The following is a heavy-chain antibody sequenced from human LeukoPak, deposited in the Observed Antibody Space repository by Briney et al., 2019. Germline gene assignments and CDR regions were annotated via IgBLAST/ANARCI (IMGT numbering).Heavy chain of an antibody. D-gene: IGHD3-16*01. CDR1: GSTFSSYA. CDR3: AKDPGGYARGPSDY. J-gene: IGHJ4*02. V-gene: IGHV3-23*01. Sequence: GGSLRLSCAASGSTFSSYAMSWVRQAPGKGLEWVSAISGSGGSTYYADSVKGRFTISRDNSKNTLYLQMNSLRAEDTAVYYCAKDPGGYARGPSDYWGQGTLVTVSS. CDR2: ISGSGGST.